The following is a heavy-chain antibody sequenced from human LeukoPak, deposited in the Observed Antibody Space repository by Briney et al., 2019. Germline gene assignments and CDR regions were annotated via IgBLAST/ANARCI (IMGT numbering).Heavy chain of an antibody. CDR3: AVERGGCSAVTCYAFNH. CDR1: GFSFSDGW. V-gene: IGHV3-15*01. Sequence: PGESLRLSCAGSGFSFSDGWLGWVRQAPGKGLEWVGRIKSKVDGGTTDYAAPVKGRFTISKADSQNKLFLQMNSLDIGDTAVYSCAVERGGCSAVTCYAFNHWGQGTLVTVSS. J-gene: IGHJ4*02. CDR2: IKSKVDGGTT. D-gene: IGHD2-15*01.